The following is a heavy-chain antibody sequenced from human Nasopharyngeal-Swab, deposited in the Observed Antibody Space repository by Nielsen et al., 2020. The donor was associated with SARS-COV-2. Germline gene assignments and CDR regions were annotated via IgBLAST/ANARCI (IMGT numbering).Heavy chain of an antibody. D-gene: IGHD6-13*01. Sequence: WIRQPPGKGLEWMANIKQDGSEKYYVDSVKGRFTISRDNAKNSLYLQMNSLRAEDTAVYYCASVHSSSWYFDYWGQGTLVTVSS. CDR2: IKQDGSEK. V-gene: IGHV3-7*01. J-gene: IGHJ4*02. CDR3: ASVHSSSWYFDY.